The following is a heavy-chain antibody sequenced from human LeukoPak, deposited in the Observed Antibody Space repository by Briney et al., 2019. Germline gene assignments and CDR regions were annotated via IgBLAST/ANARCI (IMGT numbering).Heavy chain of an antibody. Sequence: GGSLRLSCAASGFTFSSYAMSWVRQAPGKGLEWVSSISGSGGSTYYADSVKGRFTISRDNSKNTLYLQMNSLRAEDTAVYYCAKDLSDWYGFYFDFWGQGTLVTVSS. CDR2: ISGSGGST. CDR1: GFTFSSYA. V-gene: IGHV3-23*01. CDR3: AKDLSDWYGFYFDF. D-gene: IGHD6-19*01. J-gene: IGHJ4*02.